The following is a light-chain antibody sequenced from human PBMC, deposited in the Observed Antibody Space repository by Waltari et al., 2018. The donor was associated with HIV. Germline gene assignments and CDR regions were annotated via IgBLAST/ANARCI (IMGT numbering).Light chain of an antibody. CDR2: EVS. Sequence: QSALTQPASVSGSPGPSLTISCPGTSSDVGSYNLVSWYQQHPGKAPKLMIYEVSKRPSGVSNRFSGSKSGNTASLTISGLQAEDEADYYCCSYAGSSTPVFGGGTKLTVL. V-gene: IGLV2-23*02. CDR1: SSDVGSYNL. J-gene: IGLJ2*01. CDR3: CSYAGSSTPV.